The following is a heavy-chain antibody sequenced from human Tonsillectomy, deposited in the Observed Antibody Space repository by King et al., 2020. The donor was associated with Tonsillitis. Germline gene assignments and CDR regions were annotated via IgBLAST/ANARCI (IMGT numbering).Heavy chain of an antibody. J-gene: IGHJ2*01. CDR2: IYYSGST. V-gene: IGHV4-30-4*01. D-gene: IGHD4-17*01. CDR1: GGSISSGDYY. Sequence: QLQESGPGLVKPSQTLSLTCTVSGGSISSGDYYWSWIRQPPGKGLEWIGYIYYSGSTYYNPSLKSRVTISVDTSKNHFSLKLSSVTAADTAVYYCASAWYYGDYPWYFDLWGRGTLVTVSS. CDR3: ASAWYYGDYPWYFDL.